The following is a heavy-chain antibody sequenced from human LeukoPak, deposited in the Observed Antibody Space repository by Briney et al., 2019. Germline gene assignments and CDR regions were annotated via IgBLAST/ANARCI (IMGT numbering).Heavy chain of an antibody. CDR1: GGSISGYY. D-gene: IGHD5-24*01. J-gene: IGHJ4*02. Sequence: SETLSLTCTVSGGSISGYYWSWIRQPPGKGLEWIGYIYYSGNTNYNPSLKSRLTISVDTSKNQFSLKLSFVTAADTAVYYCARESRRDGYNFDYWGQGTLVTVSS. CDR2: IYYSGNT. CDR3: ARESRRDGYNFDY. V-gene: IGHV4-59*01.